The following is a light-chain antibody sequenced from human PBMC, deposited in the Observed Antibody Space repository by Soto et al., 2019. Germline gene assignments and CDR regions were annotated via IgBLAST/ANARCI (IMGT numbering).Light chain of an antibody. Sequence: DIQMTQSPSSLSASVGDRVTLTCRASQSISSYLNWYQQKPGKAPNLLIYAASSLQSGVPSRFSGRGSGTDFTLTISSLQPADFATYYCQQSYSTPITFGQGTRLEIK. V-gene: IGKV1-39*01. CDR2: AAS. CDR1: QSISSY. J-gene: IGKJ5*01. CDR3: QQSYSTPIT.